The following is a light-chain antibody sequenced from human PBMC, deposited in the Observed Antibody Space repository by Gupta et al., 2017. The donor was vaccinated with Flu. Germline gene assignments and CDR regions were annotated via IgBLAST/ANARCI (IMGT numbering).Light chain of an antibody. J-gene: IGKJ2*03. CDR2: DTS. Sequence: TLSLSPGERATLSCGAIHSVSTRFIAWSKHKPGRAPRLLIHDTSTSATGTPVRFRGCGCGTGFTLTITIRELEPFAIYFCQCYGSYHLYSFGHGTRLDIK. V-gene: IGKV3D-20*01. CDR1: HSVSTRF. CDR3: QCYGSYHLYS.